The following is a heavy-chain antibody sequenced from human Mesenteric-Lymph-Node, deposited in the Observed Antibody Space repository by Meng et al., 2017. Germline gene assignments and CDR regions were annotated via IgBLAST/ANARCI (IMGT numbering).Heavy chain of an antibody. V-gene: IGHV3-48*03. CDR2: ISGGSGTI. Sequence: GESLKISCAASGFTFSSFEMNWVRQAPGKGLEWVSYISGGSGTIYYADSVKGRFTVSRDNAKNSLYLEMNSLRAEDTAVYYCARGHPSSTTVVTYFDYWGQGTLVTVSS. J-gene: IGHJ4*02. CDR3: ARGHPSSTTVVTYFDY. CDR1: GFTFSSFE. D-gene: IGHD4-23*01.